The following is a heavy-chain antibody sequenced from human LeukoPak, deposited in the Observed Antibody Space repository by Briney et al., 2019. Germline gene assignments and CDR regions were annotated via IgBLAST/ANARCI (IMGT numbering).Heavy chain of an antibody. V-gene: IGHV3-23*01. J-gene: IGHJ6*02. CDR2: ISGSVGST. Sequence: PGRSLRLSCAASGFTFSIYAMSWVRQAPGKGLGWVSAISGSVGSTYYADSVKGRFTISRDNSKNTLYLQMNSLRAEDTAVYYCAKAKDPSVTFYGMDVWGQGTTVTVSS. D-gene: IGHD4-17*01. CDR1: GFTFSIYA. CDR3: AKAKDPSVTFYGMDV.